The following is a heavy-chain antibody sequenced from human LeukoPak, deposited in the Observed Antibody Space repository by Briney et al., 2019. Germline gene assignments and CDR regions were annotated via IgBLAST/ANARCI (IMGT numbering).Heavy chain of an antibody. V-gene: IGHV3-11*05. CDR3: ARVVPGAMSADY. J-gene: IGHJ4*02. Sequence: GGSLRLSCVASRFAFSQAWMNWIRQAPGKGLEWVSYISSGSGYTRYADSVKGRFTISRDNAKNSLYLQMNSLRAEDTAVYYCARVVPGAMSADYWGQGTLVTISS. D-gene: IGHD2-2*01. CDR1: RFAFSQAW. CDR2: ISSGSGYT.